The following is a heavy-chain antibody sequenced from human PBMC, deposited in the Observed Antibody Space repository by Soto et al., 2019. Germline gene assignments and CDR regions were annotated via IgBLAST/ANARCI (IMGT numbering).Heavy chain of an antibody. CDR2: IYHSGST. J-gene: IGHJ4*02. Sequence: PSETLSLTCAVSSGCISSRNGWSWVRQPPGKGLEWIGEIYHSGSTNYNPSLKSRVTISVDKSKNQFSLKLSSVTAADTAVYYCARGYSSGWYYFDYWGQGTLVTVSS. V-gene: IGHV4-4*02. D-gene: IGHD6-19*01. CDR3: ARGYSSGWYYFDY. CDR1: SGCISSRNG.